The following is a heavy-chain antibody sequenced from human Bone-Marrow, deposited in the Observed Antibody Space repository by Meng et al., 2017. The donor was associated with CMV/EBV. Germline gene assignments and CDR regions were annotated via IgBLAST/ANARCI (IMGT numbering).Heavy chain of an antibody. J-gene: IGHJ6*02. D-gene: IGHD2-2*02. Sequence: SVKVSCKASGGTFSSYAISWVRQAPGQGLEWMGGIIPILGIANYAQKFQGRVTITADKSTSTAYMELSSLRSEDTAVYYCASGGSPMDIVVVPAAIRGYYYGMDVWGQGTTVTVPS. CDR3: ASGGSPMDIVVVPAAIRGYYYGMDV. CDR2: IIPILGIA. V-gene: IGHV1-69*10. CDR1: GGTFSSYA.